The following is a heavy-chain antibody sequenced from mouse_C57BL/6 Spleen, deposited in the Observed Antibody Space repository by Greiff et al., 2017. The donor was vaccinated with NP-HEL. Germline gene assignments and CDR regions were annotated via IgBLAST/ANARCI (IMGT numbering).Heavy chain of an antibody. CDR3: ASFITTLEALDY. CDR1: GYSITSGYY. CDR2: ISYDGSN. Sequence: EVKVEESGPGLVKPSQSLSLTCSVTGYSITSGYYWNWIRQFPGNKLEWMGYISYDGSNNYNPSLKNRISITRDTSKNQFFLKLNSVTTEDTATYYCASFITTLEALDYWGQGTTLTVSS. D-gene: IGHD1-1*01. V-gene: IGHV3-6*01. J-gene: IGHJ2*01.